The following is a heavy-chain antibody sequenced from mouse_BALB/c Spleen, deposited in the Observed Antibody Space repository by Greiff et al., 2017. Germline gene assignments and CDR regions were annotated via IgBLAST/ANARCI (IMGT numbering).Heavy chain of an antibody. D-gene: IGHD2-14*01. CDR3: ARLYRDDWYFDV. CDR1: GFNIKDTY. J-gene: IGHJ1*01. CDR2: IDPANGNT. Sequence: EVQLQQSGAELVKPGASVKLSCTASGFNIKDTYMHWVKQRPEQGLEWIGRIDPANGNTKYDPKFQGKATITADTSSNTAYLQLSSLTSEDTAVYYCARLYRDDWYFDVWGAGTTVTGSS. V-gene: IGHV14-3*02.